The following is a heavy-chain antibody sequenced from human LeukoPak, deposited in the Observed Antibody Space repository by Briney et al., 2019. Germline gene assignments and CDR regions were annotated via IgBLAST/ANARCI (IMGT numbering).Heavy chain of an antibody. CDR1: GFTLSSYA. J-gene: IGHJ4*02. V-gene: IGHV3-30*04. D-gene: IGHD1-14*01. Sequence: GRSLRLSCAASGFTLSSYAMHWVRQAPGKGLEWVAVISYDGSNKYYADSVKGRFTISRDNSKNTLYLQMNSLRAEDTAVYYCARSNLGQLDYWGQGTLVTVSS. CDR3: ARSNLGQLDY. CDR2: ISYDGSNK.